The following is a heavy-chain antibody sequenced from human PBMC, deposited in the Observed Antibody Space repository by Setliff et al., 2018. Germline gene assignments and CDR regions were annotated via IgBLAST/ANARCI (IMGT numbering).Heavy chain of an antibody. J-gene: IGHJ6*02. Sequence: AETLSLTCSVSGDSINHFFWTWVRLSPGKGLEWIGHIYYSGGATYNPSLRGRASIAIGASKAHFSLDLRTVTTADTAVYYCARDASFGFDVWGPGITVTVSS. CDR1: GDSINHFF. D-gene: IGHD2-2*01. CDR2: IYYSGGA. V-gene: IGHV4-59*01. CDR3: ARDASFGFDV.